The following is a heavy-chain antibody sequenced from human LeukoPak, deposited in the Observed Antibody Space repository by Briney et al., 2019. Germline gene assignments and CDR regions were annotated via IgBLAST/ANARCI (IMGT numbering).Heavy chain of an antibody. CDR1: GFTFSSYW. CDR3: ARKGGQQLALDY. D-gene: IGHD6-13*01. V-gene: IGHV3-74*01. Sequence: PGGSLRPSCAASGFTFSSYWMHWVRQAPGKGLVWVSRINSDGSSTSYADSVKGRFTISRDNAKNTLYLQMNSLRAEDTAVYYCARKGGQQLALDYWGQGTLVTVSS. CDR2: INSDGSST. J-gene: IGHJ4*02.